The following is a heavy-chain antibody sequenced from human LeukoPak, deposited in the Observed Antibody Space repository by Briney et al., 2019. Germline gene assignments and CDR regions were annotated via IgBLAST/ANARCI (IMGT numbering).Heavy chain of an antibody. CDR3: ARVLKYSYGYFDY. D-gene: IGHD5-18*01. J-gene: IGHJ4*02. CDR1: GGSFSGYY. Sequence: SETLSLTCAVYGGSFSGYYWSWIRQPPGKGLEWIGSIYYSGSTYYNPSLKSRVTISVDTSKNQFSLKLSSVTAADTAVYYCARVLKYSYGYFDYWGQGALVTVSS. V-gene: IGHV4-34*01. CDR2: IYYSGST.